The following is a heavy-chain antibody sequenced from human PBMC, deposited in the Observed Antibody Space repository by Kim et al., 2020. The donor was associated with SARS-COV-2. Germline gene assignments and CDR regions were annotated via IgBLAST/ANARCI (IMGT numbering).Heavy chain of an antibody. D-gene: IGHD5-18*01. CDR2: IYSGGST. V-gene: IGHV3-53*01. J-gene: IGHJ4*02. CDR1: GFTVSSNY. CDR3: AGGGTYSHSFDC. Sequence: GSLRLSCAASGFTVSSNYVIWVRQAPGKGLEWVSVIYSGGSTYYADSVKGRFTISRDNSKNTLYLQMNSLRVEDTGLYYCAGGGTYSHSFDCWGQGTLVTVSS.